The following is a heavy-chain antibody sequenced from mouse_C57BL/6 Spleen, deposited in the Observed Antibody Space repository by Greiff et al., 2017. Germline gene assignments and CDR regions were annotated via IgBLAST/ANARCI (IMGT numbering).Heavy chain of an antibody. CDR3: ARGAYSNLYFDY. D-gene: IGHD2-5*01. CDR2: ISYDGSN. Sequence: DVKLQESGPGLVKPSQSLSLTCSVTGYSITSGYYWNWIRQFPGNKLEWMGYISYDGSNNYNPSLKNRISITRDTSKNQFFLKLNSVTTEDTATYYCARGAYSNLYFDYWGQGTTLTVSS. V-gene: IGHV3-6*01. J-gene: IGHJ2*01. CDR1: GYSITSGYY.